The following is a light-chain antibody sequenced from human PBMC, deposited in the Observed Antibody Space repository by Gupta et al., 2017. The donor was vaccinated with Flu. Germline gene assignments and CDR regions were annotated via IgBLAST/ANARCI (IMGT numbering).Light chain of an antibody. V-gene: IGLV2-14*01. CDR2: EVS. CDR3: SSYTTRSTWV. J-gene: IGLJ2*01. CDR1: SSDVGAVYNY. Sequence: QSALPQTASVSGSPGQSITLSCTGTSSDVGAVYNYVSWYQQHPGKAPKLMIYEVSNRPSGVSDRFSGSKSGNTASLTISGLQAEDEADYYCSSYTTRSTWVFGGGTKLTV.